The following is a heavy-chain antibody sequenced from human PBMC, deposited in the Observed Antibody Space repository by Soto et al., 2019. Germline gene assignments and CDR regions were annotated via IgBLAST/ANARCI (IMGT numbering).Heavy chain of an antibody. Sequence: GGSLRLSCAASGFTFRNYCMHWVRPAPGKGLEGVAVIWYDGSNKYYADSVKGRFTISRDNSKNTLYLQMNSLRAEDTAVYYCARSATRGGSSSGDYYYGMDVWGQGTTVTVSS. D-gene: IGHD6-6*01. CDR2: IWYDGSNK. V-gene: IGHV3-33*01. J-gene: IGHJ6*02. CDR1: GFTFRNYC. CDR3: ARSATRGGSSSGDYYYGMDV.